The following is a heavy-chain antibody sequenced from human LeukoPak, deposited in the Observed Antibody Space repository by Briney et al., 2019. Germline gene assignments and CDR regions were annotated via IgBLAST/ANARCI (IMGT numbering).Heavy chain of an antibody. J-gene: IGHJ4*02. Sequence: PSETLSLTCTVPGGSFSSSSYYWGWIRQPPGKGLEWIGSIYYSGSTYYNPSLKSRVTISVDTSKNQFSLKLSSVTAADTAVYYCARYDYVWGSYRHDYWGQGTLVTVSS. CDR3: ARYDYVWGSYRHDY. V-gene: IGHV4-39*01. CDR2: IYYSGST. D-gene: IGHD3-16*02. CDR1: GGSFSSSSYY.